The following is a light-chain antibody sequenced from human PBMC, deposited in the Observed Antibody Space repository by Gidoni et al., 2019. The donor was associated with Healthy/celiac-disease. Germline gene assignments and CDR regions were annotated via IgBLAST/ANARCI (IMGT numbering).Light chain of an antibody. V-gene: IGLV3-25*03. J-gene: IGLJ1*01. CDR1: ELPKQY. CDR2: KDS. Sequence: SYELTQPPSVSVSPGQTARITCSGDELPKQYAYWYQQKPGQAPVQVIYKDSERPSGIPERFSGSSSGTTVTLTISGVQAEDEADYYCQSADSSGTYYVFGTGTKVTVL. CDR3: QSADSSGTYYV.